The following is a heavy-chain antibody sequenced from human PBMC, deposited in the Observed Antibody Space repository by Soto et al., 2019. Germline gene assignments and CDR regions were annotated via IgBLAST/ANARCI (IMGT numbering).Heavy chain of an antibody. CDR1: GGSVTSTSYY. V-gene: IGHV4-39*01. J-gene: IGHJ4*02. CDR3: AIQSPILRGIDY. D-gene: IGHD3-10*01. CDR2: IYYCGST. Sequence: SENLSLTCAVSGGSVTSTSYYWGWIRQPPGKGLEWIGTIYYCGSTYYKPSLKSGVPISVETSKNQFSLKLSSVTAADTAVYYCAIQSPILRGIDYWGQGAMVTVSS.